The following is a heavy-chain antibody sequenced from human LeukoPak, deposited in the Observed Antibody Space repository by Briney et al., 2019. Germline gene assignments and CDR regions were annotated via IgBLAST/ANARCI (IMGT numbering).Heavy chain of an antibody. J-gene: IGHJ4*02. D-gene: IGHD4-23*01. CDR3: ARSLVTGIVGAFDY. CDR1: GGSISSGGYS. CDR2: IYHSGST. V-gene: IGHV4-30-2*01. Sequence: SQTLSLTCAVSGGSISSGGYSWSWIRQPPGKGLEWIGYIYHSGSTYYNPSLKSRVTISVDRSKNQFSLKLSSVTAADTAVYYCARSLVTGIVGAFDYGGQGPLVTVSS.